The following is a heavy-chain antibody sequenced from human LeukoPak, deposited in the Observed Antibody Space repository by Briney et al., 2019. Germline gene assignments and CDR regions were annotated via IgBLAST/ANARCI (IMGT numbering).Heavy chain of an antibody. D-gene: IGHD3-9*01. Sequence: GGSLRLSCAASGFTFSGYEMNWVRQAPGKGLEWVSYISSSGSTIYYADSVKGRFTISRDNSKNTLYLQMDSLRAEDTAVYYCARAQHTGLRYFDWLSGIDAFDIWGQGTMVTVSS. CDR1: GFTFSGYE. V-gene: IGHV3-48*03. CDR3: ARAQHTGLRYFDWLSGIDAFDI. J-gene: IGHJ3*02. CDR2: ISSSGSTI.